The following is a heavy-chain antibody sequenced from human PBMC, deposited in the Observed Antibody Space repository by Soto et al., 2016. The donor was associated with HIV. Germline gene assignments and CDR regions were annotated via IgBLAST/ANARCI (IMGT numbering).Heavy chain of an antibody. J-gene: IGHJ4*02. V-gene: IGHV4-34*01. D-gene: IGHD3-10*01. CDR1: GGSLSGYY. CDR2: IDHSGTT. CDR3: ARLDVMIPGVIITRDY. Sequence: QVQLQQWGAGLLKPSETLSLTCAVYGGSLSGYYWSWIRQPPGKGLEWIGEIDHSGTTSYNPSLKSRVTISIDTSKNQFSLKLTSVTAADTAKYYCARLDVMIPGVIITRDYWGQGTLVTVSS.